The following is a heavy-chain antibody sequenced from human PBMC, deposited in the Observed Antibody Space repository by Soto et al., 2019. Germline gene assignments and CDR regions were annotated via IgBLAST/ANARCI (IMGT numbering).Heavy chain of an antibody. D-gene: IGHD6-19*01. CDR2: ISSSISTI. CDR1: GLTFSSYS. V-gene: IGHV3-48*01. Sequence: EVQLVESGGGLVQPGGSLRLSCAASGLTFSSYSMNWVRQAPGKGLELVSYISSSISTIYYADSVKGRFTISRDNAKNSLYMQMNSLRAEDTAVYYCARVSPDSSGSSSPFDYWGQGTLVTVSS. J-gene: IGHJ4*02. CDR3: ARVSPDSSGSSSPFDY.